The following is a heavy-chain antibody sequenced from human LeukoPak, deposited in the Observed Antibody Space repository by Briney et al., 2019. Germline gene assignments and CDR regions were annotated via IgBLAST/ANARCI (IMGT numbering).Heavy chain of an antibody. CDR1: GGTFSSYA. Sequence: SVKVSCKASGGTFSSYAISWVRQAPGQGLEWMGRIIPIFGTANYAQKFQGRVTITRNTSISTAYMELSSLRSEDTAVYYCARGLYYDFWSGYYNWFDPWGQGTLVTVSS. CDR2: IIPIFGTA. V-gene: IGHV1-69*05. CDR3: ARGLYYDFWSGYYNWFDP. D-gene: IGHD3-3*01. J-gene: IGHJ5*02.